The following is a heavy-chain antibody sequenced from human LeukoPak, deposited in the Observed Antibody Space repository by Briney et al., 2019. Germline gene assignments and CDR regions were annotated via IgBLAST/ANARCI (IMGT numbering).Heavy chain of an antibody. J-gene: IGHJ4*02. Sequence: GGSLRLSCAASGSTFSSYAMSWVRQAPGKGLEWVSAISGSGGSTYYADSVKGRFTISRDNSKNTLYLQMNSLGAEDTAVYYCAKFKANYYDSSGYYLFFDYWGQGTLVTVSS. CDR3: AKFKANYYDSSGYYLFFDY. D-gene: IGHD3-22*01. CDR2: ISGSGGST. CDR1: GSTFSSYA. V-gene: IGHV3-23*01.